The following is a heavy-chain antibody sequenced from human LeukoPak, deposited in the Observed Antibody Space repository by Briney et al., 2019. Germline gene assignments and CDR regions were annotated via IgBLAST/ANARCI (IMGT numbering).Heavy chain of an antibody. V-gene: IGHV4-39*01. CDR3: ARGLGYCSGGSCYSFRYNWFDP. CDR2: IHYSGST. CDR1: GGSISSSSYY. D-gene: IGHD2-15*01. J-gene: IGHJ5*02. Sequence: SETLSLTCTVSGGSISSSSYYWGWIRQPSGKGLEWIGSIHYSGSTYYNPSLKSRVTISVDTSKNQFSLKLTSVTAADAAVYYCARGLGYCSGGSCYSFRYNWFDPWGQGTLVTVSS.